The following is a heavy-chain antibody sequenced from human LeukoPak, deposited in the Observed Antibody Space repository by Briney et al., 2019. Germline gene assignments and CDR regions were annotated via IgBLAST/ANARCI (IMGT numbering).Heavy chain of an antibody. CDR2: INHSGST. CDR1: GGSFSGYY. Sequence: SETLSLTCAVYGGSFSGYYWSWIRQPPGKGLEWIGEINHSGSTNYNPSLKSRVTISVDTSKNQFSLKLSSVTAADTAVYYCARGDYYGSGNVVQYYYYGMDVSGQGTTVTVSS. CDR3: ARGDYYGSGNVVQYYYYGMDV. J-gene: IGHJ6*02. V-gene: IGHV4-34*01. D-gene: IGHD3-10*01.